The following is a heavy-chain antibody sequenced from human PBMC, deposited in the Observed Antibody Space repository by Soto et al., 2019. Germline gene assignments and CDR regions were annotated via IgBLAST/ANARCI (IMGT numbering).Heavy chain of an antibody. V-gene: IGHV4-4*07. Sequence: QVQLQESGPGLVKPSETLFLTCFVSGDSISSYYWSWIRQPAGKGLKWIGRIYSSGSTNYNPSLKGRRTMSVGAPRSPMSVNVPSASAAYTASSSRAIAEADATRDYIGYGGFEPWGQGSLVIVCS. CDR2: IYSSGST. D-gene: IGHD1-26*01. CDR3: AIAEADATRDYIGYGGFEP. CDR1: GDSISSYY. J-gene: IGHJ5*02.